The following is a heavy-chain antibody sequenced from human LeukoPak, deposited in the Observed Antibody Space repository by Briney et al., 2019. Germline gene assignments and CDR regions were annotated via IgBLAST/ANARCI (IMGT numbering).Heavy chain of an antibody. J-gene: IGHJ6*02. CDR1: GYNFTTKL. CDR3: ARHESVFSMDV. Sequence: GESLKISCQSSGYNFTTKLIDWVRQVPGKGLEWMGIIYPGDSKTIYSPSFQGQVFISADRSIRTAYLQWRSLKASDTAMYYCARHESVFSMDVWGQGTTVTVSS. V-gene: IGHV5-51*01. CDR2: IYPGDSKT.